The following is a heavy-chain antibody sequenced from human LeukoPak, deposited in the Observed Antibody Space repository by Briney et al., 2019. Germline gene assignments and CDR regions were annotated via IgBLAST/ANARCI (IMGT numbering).Heavy chain of an antibody. D-gene: IGHD2-2*02. Sequence: ASVKVSCKASGYTFTSYGISWVRQAPGQGLEWMGWISAYNGNTNYAQKLQGRVTMTTDTSTSTAYMELRSLRSDDTAVYYCARDPQYQLLYGAEYFQHWGQGTLVTVSS. V-gene: IGHV1-18*01. CDR1: GYTFTSYG. CDR3: ARDPQYQLLYGAEYFQH. CDR2: ISAYNGNT. J-gene: IGHJ1*01.